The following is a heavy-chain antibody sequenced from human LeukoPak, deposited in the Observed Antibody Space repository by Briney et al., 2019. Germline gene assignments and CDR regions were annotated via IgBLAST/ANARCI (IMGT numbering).Heavy chain of an antibody. V-gene: IGHV3-23*01. J-gene: IGHJ4*02. CDR3: AKSGHYVWGSYRYFDY. D-gene: IGHD3-16*02. CDR2: ISGSGGST. CDR1: GFTFSSYA. Sequence: PGGSLRLSCAASGFTFSSYAMSWVRQAPGKGLEWVSAISGSGGSTYYADSVKGRFTISRDNSKNTLYLQMNSLRAEDTAVYYCAKSGHYVWGSYRYFDYWGQGTLVTVSS.